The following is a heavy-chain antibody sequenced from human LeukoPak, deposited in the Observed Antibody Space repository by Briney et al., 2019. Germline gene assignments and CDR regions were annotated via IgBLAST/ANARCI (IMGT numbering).Heavy chain of an antibody. Sequence: SETLSLTCTVSGGSISSSSYYWSWIRQPAGKGLEWIGRIYTSGSTNYNPSLKSRVTMSVDTSKNQFSLKLSSVTAADTAVYYCASGVGYYGSGRDYMDVWGKGTTVTVSS. CDR1: GGSISSSSYY. D-gene: IGHD3-10*01. J-gene: IGHJ6*03. CDR3: ASGVGYYGSGRDYMDV. CDR2: IYTSGST. V-gene: IGHV4-61*02.